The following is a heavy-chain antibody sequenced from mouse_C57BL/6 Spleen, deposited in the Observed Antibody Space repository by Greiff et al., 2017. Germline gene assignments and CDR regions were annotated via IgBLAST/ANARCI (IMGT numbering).Heavy chain of an antibody. V-gene: IGHV5-16*01. CDR3: ARERNWGFDY. CDR1: GFTFSDYY. CDR2: INYDGSST. J-gene: IGHJ2*01. D-gene: IGHD4-1*01. Sequence: DVKLVESEGGLVQPGSSMKLSCTASGFTFSDYYMAWVRQVPEKGLEWVANINYDGSSTYYLDSLKSRFIISRDNAKNILYLQMSSLKSEDTATYYCARERNWGFDYWGQGTTLTVSS.